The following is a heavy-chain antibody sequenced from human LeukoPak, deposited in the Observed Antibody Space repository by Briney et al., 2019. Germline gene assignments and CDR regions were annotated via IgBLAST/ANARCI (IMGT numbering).Heavy chain of an antibody. CDR1: GFTFSSFG. Sequence: GWSLRLSCAASGFTFSSFGMHWVRQAPGKGLAWVAFIRFDGSNKYYEDSVKGRFTISRDDSKNTLYLQMNSLRAEDTAVYYCAKGRPVAGASGKGYFDYWGQGTLVTVSS. V-gene: IGHV3-30*02. CDR3: AKGRPVAGASGKGYFDY. CDR2: IRFDGSNK. D-gene: IGHD6-19*01. J-gene: IGHJ4*02.